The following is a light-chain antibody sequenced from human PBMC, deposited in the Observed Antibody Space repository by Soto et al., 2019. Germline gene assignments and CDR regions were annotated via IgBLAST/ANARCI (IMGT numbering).Light chain of an antibody. CDR3: CSYAGSNTFDV. J-gene: IGLJ1*01. CDR2: EGS. V-gene: IGLV2-23*03. Sequence: QCVLSQPASVSVSPGQSITISCTGTSGDVGRSNLVSWYQQHPGKAPKLIIYEGSKRPSGISNRFPGSKSGNTASLTISGLQAEDEADYYCCSYAGSNTFDVFGTGTKVTVL. CDR1: SGDVGRSNL.